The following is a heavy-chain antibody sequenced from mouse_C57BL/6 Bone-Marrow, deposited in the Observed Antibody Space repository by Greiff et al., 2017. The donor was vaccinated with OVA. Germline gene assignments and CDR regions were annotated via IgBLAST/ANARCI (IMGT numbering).Heavy chain of an antibody. CDR3: ARDLYGRGDCYAMDY. CDR1: GFSLTSYA. J-gene: IGHJ4*01. V-gene: IGHV2-9-1*01. CDR2: IWTGGGT. Sequence: VKLMESGPGLVAPSQSLSITCTVSGFSLTSYAISWVRQPPGKGLEWLGVIWTGGGTNYNSALKSRLSISKDNSKSQVFLKMNSLQTDDTARDYCARDLYGRGDCYAMDYWGQGTSVTVSS. D-gene: IGHD1-1*01.